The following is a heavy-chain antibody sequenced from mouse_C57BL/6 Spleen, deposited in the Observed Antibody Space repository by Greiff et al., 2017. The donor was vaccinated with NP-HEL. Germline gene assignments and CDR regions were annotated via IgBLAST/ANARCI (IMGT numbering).Heavy chain of an antibody. V-gene: IGHV1-69*01. CDR1: GYTFTSYW. CDR2: IDPSDSYT. J-gene: IGHJ3*01. D-gene: IGHD2-3*01. Sequence: QVQLQQSGAELVMPGASVKLSCKASGYTFTSYWMHWVKQRPGQGLEWIGEIDPSDSYTNYNQKFKGKSTLTVDKSSSTAYMQLSSLTSEDSAVYYCARRDGYGFAYWGQGTLVTVSA. CDR3: ARRDGYGFAY.